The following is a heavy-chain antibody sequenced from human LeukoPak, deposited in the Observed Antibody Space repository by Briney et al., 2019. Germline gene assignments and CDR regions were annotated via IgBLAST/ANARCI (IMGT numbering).Heavy chain of an antibody. CDR1: GFTFNSYG. V-gene: IGHV3-30*03. CDR3: ARALYRQHIVVVDAKNYWYFDL. CDR2: ISYDGSKR. J-gene: IGHJ2*01. Sequence: GGSLRLSCVTSGFTFNSYGFYWVRQAPGKGLEWVAVISYDGSKRYYADSVKGRFTISRDTSNKTAYLEMNSLRAEDTAVYYCARALYRQHIVVVDAKNYWYFDLWGRGTLVTVSP. D-gene: IGHD2-21*01.